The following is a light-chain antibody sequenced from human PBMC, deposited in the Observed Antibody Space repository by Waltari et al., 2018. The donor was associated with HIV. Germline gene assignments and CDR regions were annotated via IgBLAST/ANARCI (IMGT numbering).Light chain of an antibody. CDR3: HAFDSSLSGWV. V-gene: IGLV1-40*01. Sequence: QSVLTQPPSVSRALGQRITIYCTGRSSTIGAGYDVHWYQHLPGTAPKLLIYGDSNRPSGVPDRFSASRSGTSASLAITGLQAEDEGDYYCHAFDSSLSGWVFGGRTKLTVL. CDR2: GDS. CDR1: SSTIGAGYD. J-gene: IGLJ2*01.